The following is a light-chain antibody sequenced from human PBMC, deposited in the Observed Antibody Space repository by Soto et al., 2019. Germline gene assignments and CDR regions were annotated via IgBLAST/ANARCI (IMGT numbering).Light chain of an antibody. Sequence: QSVLTQPASVSWSPGQSITVSCTGTSSDVGGYNYVSWYQQHAGKAPKLMIYEVTNRPSGVSNRFSGSKSGNTASLTISGLQAEDEADYYCSSYTSSTFYVFGTGTKVTVL. V-gene: IGLV2-14*01. CDR2: EVT. J-gene: IGLJ1*01. CDR3: SSYTSSTFYV. CDR1: SSDVGGYNY.